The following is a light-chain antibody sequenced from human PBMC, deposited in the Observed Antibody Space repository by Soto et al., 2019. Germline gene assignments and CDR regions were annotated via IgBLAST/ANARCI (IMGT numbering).Light chain of an antibody. CDR2: ANS. CDR3: QSYDSRLYGYV. Sequence: QSVLTQPPSVSGAPGQRVTISCAGSSSSIGAGYDVHWYQQLPGAAPKLLIYANSNRHSGVPDRFSGSKSGTSASLAINGYQAEDEAHYKWQSYDSRLYGYVFGSGTNVTVL. V-gene: IGLV1-40*01. CDR1: SSSIGAGYD. J-gene: IGLJ1*01.